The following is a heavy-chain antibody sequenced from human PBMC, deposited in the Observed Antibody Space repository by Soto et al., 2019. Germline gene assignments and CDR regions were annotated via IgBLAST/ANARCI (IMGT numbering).Heavy chain of an antibody. CDR1: AGSIGTYH. Sequence: QVKLQESGPGLVKPSETLSLTCSVSAGSIGTYHWSWIRQPAGKGLGWIGRIYYTGYTEYNPSLKSRVTMSVDTSKNQFSLRVSSVTAADTAVYFCARDCSGGDCNPASFDYWGQGILVTVSS. CDR2: IYYTGYT. CDR3: ARDCSGGDCNPASFDY. V-gene: IGHV4-4*07. D-gene: IGHD2-21*02. J-gene: IGHJ4*02.